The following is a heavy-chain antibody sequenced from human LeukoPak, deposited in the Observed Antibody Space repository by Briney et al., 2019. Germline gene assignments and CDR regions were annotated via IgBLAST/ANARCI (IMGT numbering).Heavy chain of an antibody. CDR1: GFTFSSYA. V-gene: IGHV3-23*01. Sequence: QSGGSLRLSCAASGFTFSSYAMSWVRQAPGKGLEWVSAISGSGGSTYYADSVKGRFTISRDNSKNTLYLQMNSLRAEDTAVYYCAKDSHGSGSYYNLNWLDPWGQGTLVTVSS. CDR3: AKDSHGSGSYYNLNWLDP. CDR2: ISGSGGST. J-gene: IGHJ5*02. D-gene: IGHD3-10*01.